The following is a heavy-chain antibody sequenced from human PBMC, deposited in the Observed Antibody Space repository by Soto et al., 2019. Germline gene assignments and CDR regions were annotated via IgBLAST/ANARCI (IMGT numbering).Heavy chain of an antibody. J-gene: IGHJ5*02. CDR2: IIPILGIA. Sequence: SLKVSCKASGGTFSSYTISWVRQAPGQGLEWMGRIIPILGIANYAQKFQGRVTITADKSTSTAYMELSSLRSEDTAVYYCAMDIVVVVASGWFDPWGQGTLVTVSS. D-gene: IGHD2-15*01. V-gene: IGHV1-69*02. CDR3: AMDIVVVVASGWFDP. CDR1: GGTFSSYT.